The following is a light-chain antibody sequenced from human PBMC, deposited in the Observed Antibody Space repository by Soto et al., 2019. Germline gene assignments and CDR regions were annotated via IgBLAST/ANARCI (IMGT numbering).Light chain of an antibody. J-gene: IGKJ3*01. CDR1: QDIRNY. CDR2: AAS. CDR3: QKYDRAPFT. V-gene: IGKV1-27*01. Sequence: DVQMTQSPSSLSVSVGDRVTITCRASQDIRNYLAWYQQQPGKVPKLLIYAASTLQPGVPSRFSGDGSGTDITLTINNLQPEDVASYSCQKYDRAPFTFGPGTRVDF.